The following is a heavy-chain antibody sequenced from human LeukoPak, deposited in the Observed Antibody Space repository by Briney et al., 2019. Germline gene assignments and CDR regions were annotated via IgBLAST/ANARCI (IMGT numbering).Heavy chain of an antibody. Sequence: ASGKFSSKPSDYTFTSYDINWVRHATGQGLDWMGWMSPNSGETGYAQKFQGRVTMTRDTSISTAYMELTSLRSEDTAIYYCARGPPNWGFDFWGQGALVTVSS. V-gene: IGHV1-8*01. J-gene: IGHJ4*02. D-gene: IGHD7-27*01. CDR1: DYTFTSYD. CDR2: MSPNSGET. CDR3: ARGPPNWGFDF.